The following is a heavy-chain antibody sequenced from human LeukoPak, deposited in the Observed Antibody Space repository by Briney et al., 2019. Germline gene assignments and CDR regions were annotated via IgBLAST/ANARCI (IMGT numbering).Heavy chain of an antibody. V-gene: IGHV3-74*01. CDR3: AREHYGPDY. J-gene: IGHJ4*02. D-gene: IGHD4-17*01. CDR1: GFTYSTYF. Sequence: GGSLRLSCAASGFTYSTYFMHWVRQAPGKGLEWVSRINGDGISTTYADSVMGRFTISRDNAKNTLYLQMNSLRAEDTAAYYCAREHYGPDYWGQGTLVTVSS. CDR2: INGDGIST.